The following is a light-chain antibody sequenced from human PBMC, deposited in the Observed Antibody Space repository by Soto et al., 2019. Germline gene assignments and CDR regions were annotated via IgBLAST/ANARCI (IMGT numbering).Light chain of an antibody. J-gene: IGKJ1*01. CDR1: QGITSY. CDR3: LQDYSYPWT. Sequence: DIQMTQSPSTLSASVGDSVTITCRASQGITSYLAWYQQKPGKAPNLLIYGASTLQSGVPSRFSGSGSGTDFTLTISSLQPEDFATYYCLQDYSYPWTFGQGTKVDI. CDR2: GAS. V-gene: IGKV1-9*01.